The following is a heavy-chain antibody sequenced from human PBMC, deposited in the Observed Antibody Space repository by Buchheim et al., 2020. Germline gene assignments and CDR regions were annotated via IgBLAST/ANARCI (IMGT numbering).Heavy chain of an antibody. V-gene: IGHV3-48*01. CDR1: GFTFNTYS. J-gene: IGHJ6*02. CDR3: ARSDYYGMDV. Sequence: EVQLVESGGGLIQPGGSLRLSCAASGFTFNTYSINWVRQAPGKGLEWISYISNSGGTIFYADSVKGRFTVSRDNAKNSLYLQMNSLRAEDTAVYYCARSDYYGMDVWGQGTT. CDR2: ISNSGGTI.